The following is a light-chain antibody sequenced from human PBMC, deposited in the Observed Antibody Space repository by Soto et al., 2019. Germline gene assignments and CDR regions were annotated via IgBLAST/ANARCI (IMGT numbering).Light chain of an antibody. Sequence: QSALTQPPSASGTPGQRVIISCSGSSSNLGSNSGNWYQQLPGTAPKLLIYNTYQRPLGVPDRFSGSKSGTSASLAISGLQSEDEGDYFCAAWDDSLNGPVFGGGTKLTLL. CDR2: NTY. CDR3: AAWDDSLNGPV. V-gene: IGLV1-44*01. CDR1: SSNLGSNS. J-gene: IGLJ3*02.